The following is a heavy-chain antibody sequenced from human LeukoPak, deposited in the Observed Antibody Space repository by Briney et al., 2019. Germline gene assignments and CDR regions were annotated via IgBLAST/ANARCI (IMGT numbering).Heavy chain of an antibody. CDR3: ARLGVGPV. D-gene: IGHD3-16*01. CDR1: GGSINSGDYY. CDR2: IFYIVST. Sequence: PSETLSLTCSVSGGSINSGDYYWSWIRQPPGEGLEWIGYIFYIVSTYYNPSLKSRVTISVDTSKNQFSLELSSVTAADTAVYYCARLGVGPVWGQGTLVTVSS. V-gene: IGHV4-30-4*02. J-gene: IGHJ4*02.